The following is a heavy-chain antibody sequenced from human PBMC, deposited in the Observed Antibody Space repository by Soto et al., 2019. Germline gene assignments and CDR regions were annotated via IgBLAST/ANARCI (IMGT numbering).Heavy chain of an antibody. D-gene: IGHD2-15*01. V-gene: IGHV4-34*01. CDR2: INHSGTT. Sequence: NPSETLSLTCAVYGGSFSGYSWSWIRQTPGKGLEWIGEINHSGTTNYNPSLKSRVTISVDMSRNQFSLKLNSVTAADTAVYYCGLVDAVRDYFGSDVWGQGITVTVSS. CDR1: GGSFSGYS. CDR3: GLVDAVRDYFGSDV. J-gene: IGHJ6*02.